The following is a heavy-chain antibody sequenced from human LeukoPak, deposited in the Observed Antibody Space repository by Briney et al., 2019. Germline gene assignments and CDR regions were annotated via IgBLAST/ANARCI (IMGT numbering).Heavy chain of an antibody. CDR1: GFTFSDYG. V-gene: IGHV3-30*18. CDR2: ISYDGSNK. CDR3: AKDEDYYGSGSYGHYYGMDV. J-gene: IGHJ6*02. Sequence: GGSLRLSCAASGFTFSDYGMHWVRQAPGKGLEWVAVISYDGSNKYYADSVKGRFTISRDNSKNTLYLQMNSLRAEDTAVYYCAKDEDYYGSGSYGHYYGMDVWGQGTTVTVSS. D-gene: IGHD3-10*01.